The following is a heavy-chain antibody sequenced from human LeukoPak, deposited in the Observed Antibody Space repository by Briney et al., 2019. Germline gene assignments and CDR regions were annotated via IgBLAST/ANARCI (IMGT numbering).Heavy chain of an antibody. Sequence: ASVKVFCNASGYSFSTYYIHWVRQAPGQGLEWMGIINPTGGSTTYAQKFQGRVTMTRDTSTSTVYMELSSLRSEDTAVYYCAKGGQEFDSWGQGTLVTVSA. CDR1: GYSFSTYY. V-gene: IGHV1-46*01. CDR3: AKGGQEFDS. CDR2: INPTGGST. J-gene: IGHJ5*01.